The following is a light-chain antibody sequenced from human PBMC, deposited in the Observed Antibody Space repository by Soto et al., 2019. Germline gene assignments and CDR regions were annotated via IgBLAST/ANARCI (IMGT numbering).Light chain of an antibody. CDR2: AAS. CDR1: QGISSY. CDR3: QQYYSYPPIT. V-gene: IGKV1-8*01. J-gene: IGKJ5*01. Sequence: AIRMTQSPSSLSASTGDRVTITCRASQGISSYLAWYQQKPGKAPKLLIYAASTLQSGVPSRFSGSGSGTXXXXXXSXLQSEDFATYYCQQYYSYPPITFGQGTRLEIK.